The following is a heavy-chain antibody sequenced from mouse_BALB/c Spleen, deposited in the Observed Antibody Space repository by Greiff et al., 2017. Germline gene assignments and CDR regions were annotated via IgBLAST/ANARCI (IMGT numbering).Heavy chain of an antibody. Sequence: QVQLQQSGAELVKPGASVKLSCKASGYTFTSYYMYWVKQRPGQGLEWIGEINPSNGGTNFNEKFKSKATLTVDKSSSTAYMQLSSLTSEDSAVYYCTRGGLYYDYGRFAYWGQGTLVTVSA. CDR2: INPSNGGT. CDR1: GYTFTSYY. V-gene: IGHV1S81*02. D-gene: IGHD2-4*01. CDR3: TRGGLYYDYGRFAY. J-gene: IGHJ3*01.